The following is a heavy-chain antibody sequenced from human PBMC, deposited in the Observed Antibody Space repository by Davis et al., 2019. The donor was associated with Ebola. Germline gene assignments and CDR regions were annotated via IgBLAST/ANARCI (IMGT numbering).Heavy chain of an antibody. J-gene: IGHJ5*02. Sequence: GESLKISCAASGFTFSDYYMSWIRQAPGKGLEWVAVISYDGSNKYYADSVKGRFTISRDNAKNSLYLQMNSLRVEDTAIYYCARADWTAWGQGTLVTVSS. V-gene: IGHV3-30*03. CDR3: ARADWTA. CDR1: GFTFSDYY. D-gene: IGHD1-1*01. CDR2: ISYDGSNK.